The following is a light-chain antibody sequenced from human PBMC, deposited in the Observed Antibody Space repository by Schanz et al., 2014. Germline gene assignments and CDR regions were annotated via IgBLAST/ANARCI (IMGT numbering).Light chain of an antibody. J-gene: IGLJ3*02. V-gene: IGLV2-8*01. CDR2: DVS. CDR3: CSYAGDNTLR. CDR1: NSDVGGYNY. Sequence: QSALTQPPSASGSPGQSVTISCTGTNSDVGGYNYVSWYQQHPGKAPKLMIYDVSKRPSGVYTRFSGSKSGNTASLTISGLQAEDEADYYCCSYAGDNTLRFGGGTKLTVL.